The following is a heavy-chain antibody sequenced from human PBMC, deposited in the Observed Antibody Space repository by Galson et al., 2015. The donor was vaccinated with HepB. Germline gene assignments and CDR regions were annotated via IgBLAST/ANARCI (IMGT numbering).Heavy chain of an antibody. D-gene: IGHD3-10*01. V-gene: IGHV1-3*01. CDR2: INAGNGNT. CDR1: GYTFTSYA. CDR3: ATLGFGEFNRAFDY. J-gene: IGHJ4*02. Sequence: SVKVSCKASGYTFTSYAMHWVRQAPGQRLEWMGWINAGNGNTKYSQKFQGRVTITRDTSASTAYMELSSLRSEDTAVYYCATLGFGEFNRAFDYWGQGTLVTVSS.